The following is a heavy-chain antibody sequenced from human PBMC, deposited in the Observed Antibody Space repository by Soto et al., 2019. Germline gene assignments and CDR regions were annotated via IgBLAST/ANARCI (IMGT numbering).Heavy chain of an antibody. D-gene: IGHD3-10*01. CDR2: IYQGGGEK. V-gene: IGHV3-7*05. Sequence: EVQLVESGGGFVQPGVSLRLSCAASGFSFITYWMACVRQAPGKGLERVANIYQGGGEKYYVDSVRGRFTISGENAKNYLYLQITRPSAQDTAIYYSARGGNWFDPWGQGTLVSVSS. J-gene: IGHJ5*02. CDR1: GFSFITYW. CDR3: ARGGNWFDP.